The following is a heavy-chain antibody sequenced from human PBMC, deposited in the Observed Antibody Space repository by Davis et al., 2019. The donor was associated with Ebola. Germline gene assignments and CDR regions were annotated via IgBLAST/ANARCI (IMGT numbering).Heavy chain of an antibody. CDR2: VYYNGAS. CDR3: ARGNYPAQGWFDS. D-gene: IGHD3-10*01. J-gene: IGHJ5*01. CDR1: GDSITTYY. V-gene: IGHV4-59*01. Sequence: MPSETLSLTCNVSGDSITTYYWNWIRQPPGKGLEWLGYVYYNGASSYNPSLKSRLSMSMDASKNYFSLTLTSVTAADTATYYCARGNYPAQGWFDSWGQGILVTVSS.